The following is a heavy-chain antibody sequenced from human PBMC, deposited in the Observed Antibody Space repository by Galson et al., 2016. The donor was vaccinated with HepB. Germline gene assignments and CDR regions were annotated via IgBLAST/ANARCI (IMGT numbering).Heavy chain of an antibody. D-gene: IGHD4-17*01. J-gene: IGHJ3*01. CDR2: IRSDGSIS. V-gene: IGHV3-33*01. CDR1: GFTFRGYG. CDR3: ARGVGYGDYTFDV. Sequence: SLRLSCAASGFTFRGYGMHWVRQAPGKGLEWVALIRSDGSISYYADSVKGRFTISRDNSKNTLDLRMNSLRPEDTAVYYCARGVGYGDYTFDVWGQGTMVIVSS.